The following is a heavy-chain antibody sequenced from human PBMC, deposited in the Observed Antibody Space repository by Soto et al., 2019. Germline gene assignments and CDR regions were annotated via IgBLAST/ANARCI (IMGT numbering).Heavy chain of an antibody. CDR2: INHSGST. D-gene: IGHD3-16*01. CDR3: ARGVYDYVWGITQTDY. Sequence: SETLSLTCAVYGGSFSGYYWIWIRQPPGKGLEWIGEINHSGSTNYNPSLKSRVTISVDTSKNQFSLKLSSVTAADTAVYYCARGVYDYVWGITQTDYWGQGTLVTVSS. V-gene: IGHV4-34*01. J-gene: IGHJ4*02. CDR1: GGSFSGYY.